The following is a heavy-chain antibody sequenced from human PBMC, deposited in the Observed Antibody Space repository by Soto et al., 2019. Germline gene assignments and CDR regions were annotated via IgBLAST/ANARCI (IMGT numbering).Heavy chain of an antibody. Sequence: SETLSLTCTVSGGSIRSSSYYWGWIRQPPGKGLEWIGSIYYSGSTYYNPSLKSRVTISVDTSKNQFSLKLSSVTAADTAVYYCARQINDYSIGWFDPWGQGTLVTVSS. V-gene: IGHV4-39*01. CDR2: IYYSGST. D-gene: IGHD4-4*01. CDR3: ARQINDYSIGWFDP. J-gene: IGHJ5*02. CDR1: GGSIRSSSYY.